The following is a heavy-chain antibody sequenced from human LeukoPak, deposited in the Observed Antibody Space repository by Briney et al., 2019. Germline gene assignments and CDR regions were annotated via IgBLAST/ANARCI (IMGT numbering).Heavy chain of an antibody. V-gene: IGHV3-66*01. CDR2: IYSGGST. CDR1: GFTVSSNY. J-gene: IGHJ3*02. Sequence: PGGSLRLSCAASGFTVSSNYMSWVRQAPGKGLEWVSVIYSGGSTYYADSVKGRFTISRDNSKNTLYLQMNSLRAEDTAVYYCAREAKFYDSSGLDAFDIWGQGTMVTVSS. D-gene: IGHD3-22*01. CDR3: AREAKFYDSSGLDAFDI.